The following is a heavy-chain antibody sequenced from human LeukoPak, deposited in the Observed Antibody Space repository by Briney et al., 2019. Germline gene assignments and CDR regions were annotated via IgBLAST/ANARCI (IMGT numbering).Heavy chain of an antibody. V-gene: IGHV3-48*03. CDR3: AREGSIAAATDAFDI. D-gene: IGHD6-13*01. J-gene: IGHJ3*02. Sequence: WVSYISSSGSTIYYADSVKGRFTISRDNAKDSLYLQMNSLRAEDTAVYYCAREGSIAAATDAFDIWGQGTMVTVSS. CDR2: ISSSGSTI.